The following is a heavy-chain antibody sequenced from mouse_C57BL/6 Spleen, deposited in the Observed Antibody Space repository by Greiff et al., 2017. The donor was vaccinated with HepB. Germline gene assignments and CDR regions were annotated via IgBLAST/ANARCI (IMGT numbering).Heavy chain of an antibody. CDR3: ARTDYYGSSYGYWYFDV. J-gene: IGHJ1*03. V-gene: IGHV1-84*01. CDR2: IYPGSGNT. D-gene: IGHD1-1*01. CDR1: GYTFTDYY. Sequence: QVQLKESGPELVKPGASVKISCKASGYTFTDYYINWVKQRPGQGLEWIGWIYPGSGNTKYNEKFKGKATLTVDTSSSTAYMQLSSLTSEDSAVYFCARTDYYGSSYGYWYFDVWGTGTTVTVSS.